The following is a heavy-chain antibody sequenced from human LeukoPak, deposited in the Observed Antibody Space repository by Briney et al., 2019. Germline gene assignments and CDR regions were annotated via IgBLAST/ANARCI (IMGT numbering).Heavy chain of an antibody. CDR3: ASPYDYGDHYLDALHI. CDR2: IIPLFGTA. Sequence: SVKVSCKASGDTFSSFAVSWVRQAPGQGLEWMGRIIPLFGTADYAQRYQGRVAISADNSLNTAYLELSSLTSEDTAVYYCASPYDYGDHYLDALHIWGQGTIVTVSS. CDR1: GDTFSSFA. V-gene: IGHV1-69*06. J-gene: IGHJ3*02. D-gene: IGHD4-17*01.